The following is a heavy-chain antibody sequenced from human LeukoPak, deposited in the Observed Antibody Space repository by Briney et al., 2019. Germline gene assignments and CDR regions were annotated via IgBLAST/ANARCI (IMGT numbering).Heavy chain of an antibody. Sequence: RTSETLSLTCAVYGVSFSGYYWSWIRQPPGKGLEWIGEINHSGSTNYNPSLKSRVTISVDTSKNQFSLKLSSVTAADTAVYYCGRTGPRDGYTYYFDYWGQGTLVTVSS. V-gene: IGHV4-34*01. J-gene: IGHJ4*02. CDR2: INHSGST. CDR3: GRTGPRDGYTYYFDY. D-gene: IGHD5-24*01. CDR1: GVSFSGYY.